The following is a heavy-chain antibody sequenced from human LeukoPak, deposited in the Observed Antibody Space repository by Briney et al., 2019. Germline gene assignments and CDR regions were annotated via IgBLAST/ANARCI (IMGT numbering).Heavy chain of an antibody. CDR3: ATNYYDSSGYYSIDY. D-gene: IGHD3-22*01. J-gene: IGHJ4*02. CDR2: INTYNGNT. Sequence: ASVKVSCKASGYTFTRYGISWVRQAPGQGPKWMGWINTYNGNTDYAQKLQGRVTMTTDTSTSTAYMELRSLRSDETALYYCATNYYDSSGYYSIDYWGQGTLVTVSS. V-gene: IGHV1-18*01. CDR1: GYTFTRYG.